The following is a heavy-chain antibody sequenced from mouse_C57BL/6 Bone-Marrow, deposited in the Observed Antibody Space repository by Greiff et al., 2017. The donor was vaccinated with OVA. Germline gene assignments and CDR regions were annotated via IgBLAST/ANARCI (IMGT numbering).Heavy chain of an antibody. V-gene: IGHV1-42*01. CDR1: GYSFTGYY. CDR2: INPSTGGT. D-gene: IGHD2-3*01. CDR3: ARDDGYYRGNAMDY. Sequence: EVKLQESGPELVKPGASVKISCKASGYSFTGYYMNWVKQSPEKSLEWIGEINPSTGGTTYNQKFKAKATLTVDKSSSTAYMQLKSLTSEDSAVYYCARDDGYYRGNAMDYWGQGTSVTVSS. J-gene: IGHJ4*01.